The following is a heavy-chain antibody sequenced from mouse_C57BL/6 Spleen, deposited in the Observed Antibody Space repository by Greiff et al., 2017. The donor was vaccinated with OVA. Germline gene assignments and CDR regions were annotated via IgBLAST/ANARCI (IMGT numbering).Heavy chain of an antibody. CDR3: AIKDGYDEAWFAY. D-gene: IGHD2-2*01. CDR1: GYTFTSYW. V-gene: IGHV1-74*01. Sequence: QVQLQQPGAELVKPGASVKVSCKASGYTFTSYWMHWVKQRPGQGLEWIGSIHPSDSDTNYNQKFKGKATLTVDKSSSTAYMQLSSLTSEDSAVYYCAIKDGYDEAWFAYWGQGTLVTVSA. J-gene: IGHJ3*01. CDR2: IHPSDSDT.